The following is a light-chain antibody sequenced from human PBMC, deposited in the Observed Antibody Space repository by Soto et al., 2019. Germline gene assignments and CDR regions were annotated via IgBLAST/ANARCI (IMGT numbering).Light chain of an antibody. Sequence: EIVLTQSPATLSLSPGDRATLSCRASQTVSSYLAWYQQKPCQAPRLLIYDASSRATGIPARFSGSGSGTDFTLTVTRLESEDFAVYYCQQRSDWPSTFGGGTNVEIK. CDR2: DAS. CDR3: QQRSDWPST. J-gene: IGKJ4*01. CDR1: QTVSSY. V-gene: IGKV3-11*01.